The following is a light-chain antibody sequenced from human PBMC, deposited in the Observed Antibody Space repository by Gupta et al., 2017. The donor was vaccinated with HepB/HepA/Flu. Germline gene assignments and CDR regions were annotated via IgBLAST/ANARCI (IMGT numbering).Light chain of an antibody. J-gene: IGLJ3*02. V-gene: IGLV2-14*03. CDR2: DVS. CDR3: TSYTSSSTRV. Sequence: QSALTQPASVSGSPGQSITISCTGTSSDVGGYNYVSWYQQHPGKAPNLMIYDVSKRPAGVSTRFSGSKSGYTASLTISGLQAEDEADYYCTSYTSSSTRVFGGGTKLTVL. CDR1: SSDVGGYNY.